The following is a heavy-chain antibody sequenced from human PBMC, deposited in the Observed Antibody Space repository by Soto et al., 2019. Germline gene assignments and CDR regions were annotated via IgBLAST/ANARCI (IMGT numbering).Heavy chain of an antibody. D-gene: IGHD1-26*01. Sequence: PGGSLRLSCAASGFTFSSYSMNWVRQAPGKGLEWVSYISSSSSTIYYADSVKGRFTISRDNAKISLYLQMNSLRDEDTAVYYCARDRLSLVGATYFDDWARESWSPCPQ. CDR1: GFTFSSYS. V-gene: IGHV3-48*02. CDR3: ARDRLSLVGATYFDD. CDR2: ISSSSSTI. J-gene: IGHJ4*02.